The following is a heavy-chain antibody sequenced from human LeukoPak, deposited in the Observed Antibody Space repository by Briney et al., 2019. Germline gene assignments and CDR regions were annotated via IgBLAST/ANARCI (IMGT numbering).Heavy chain of an antibody. CDR3: ASGVNGITGSYRFDY. D-gene: IGHD1-20*01. J-gene: IGHJ4*02. V-gene: IGHV4-30-4*08. CDR1: GGSISSGDYY. Sequence: SETLSLTCTVSGGSISSGDYYWSWIRQPPGKGLEWIGYIYYSGSTYYNPSLKSRVTISVDTSKNQLSLKLRSVTTADTAVYYCASGVNGITGSYRFDYWGQGTLVTVSS. CDR2: IYYSGST.